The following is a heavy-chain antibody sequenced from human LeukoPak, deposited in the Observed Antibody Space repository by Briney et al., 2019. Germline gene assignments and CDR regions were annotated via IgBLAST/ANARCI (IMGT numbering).Heavy chain of an antibody. CDR3: ARPRPGWSSVMPYFDY. CDR1: GFTFSNYW. D-gene: IGHD3-16*01. CDR2: IKHDGTDK. J-gene: IGHJ4*02. Sequence: SGGSLRLSCAASGFTFSNYWMSWVRQAPGKGLEWVANIKHDGTDKYYVDSVKGRFTISRDNAKNSLFLQMNSLRAEDTAVYYCARPRPGWSSVMPYFDYWGQGTLVTVSS. V-gene: IGHV3-7*01.